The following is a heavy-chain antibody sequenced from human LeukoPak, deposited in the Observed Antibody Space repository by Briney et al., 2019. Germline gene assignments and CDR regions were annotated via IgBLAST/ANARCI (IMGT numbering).Heavy chain of an antibody. CDR2: ISWNSGSI. D-gene: IGHD3-3*01. J-gene: IGHJ4*02. Sequence: PGGSLRLSCAASGFTFDDYAMHWVWHAPGKGLEWVSGISWNSGSIGYADSVKGRFTISRDNAKNSLYLQMDSLRAEDTAVYYCARDLDSRACFCDYWGQGTLVTVSS. CDR1: GFTFDDYA. CDR3: ARDLDSRACFCDY. V-gene: IGHV3-9*01.